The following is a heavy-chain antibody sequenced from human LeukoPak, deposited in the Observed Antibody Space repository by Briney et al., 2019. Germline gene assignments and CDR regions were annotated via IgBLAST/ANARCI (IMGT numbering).Heavy chain of an antibody. CDR1: GYTFTSYD. CDR2: MNPNSGNT. CDR3: ASRRSGIAVAGHDAFDI. D-gene: IGHD6-19*01. J-gene: IGHJ3*02. Sequence: GASVKVSCKASGYTFTSYDINWVRQATGQGLERMGWMNPNSGNTGYAQKFQGRVTITRNTSISTAYMELSSLRSEDTAVYYCASRRSGIAVAGHDAFDIWGQGTMVTVSS. V-gene: IGHV1-8*03.